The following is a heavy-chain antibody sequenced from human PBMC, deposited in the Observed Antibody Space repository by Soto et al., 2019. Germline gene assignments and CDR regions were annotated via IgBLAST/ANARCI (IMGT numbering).Heavy chain of an antibody. Sequence: QVQLVQAGAEVKKPGSSVKVSCKASGCAFSSYAISWVRQAPGQGLEGMGGIIPIFGTANYAQKVQGRVTNSPEESTSIGYKGLSSLSSEQTDVDYCASGGYCSSHSSCYRDFYYCYYGMDVWGRGTTVSVAS. D-gene: IGHD2-2*01. CDR3: ASGGYCSSHSSCYRDFYYCYYGMDV. J-gene: IGHJ6*02. CDR2: IIPIFGTA. V-gene: IGHV1-69*01. CDR1: GCAFSSYA.